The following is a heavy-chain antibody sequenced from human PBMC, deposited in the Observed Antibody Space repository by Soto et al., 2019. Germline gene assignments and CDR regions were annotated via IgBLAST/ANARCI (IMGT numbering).Heavy chain of an antibody. CDR2: IVVGSGNT. V-gene: IGHV1-58*01. Sequence: SVKVSCKASGFAFTSSAVQWVRQARGQRLEWIGWIVVGSGNTNYAQKFQERVTITRDMSTSTAYMELSGLRSEDTAVYYCAADFLAGIAVAGTRSWYFDYWGQGTLVTVSS. D-gene: IGHD6-19*01. CDR1: GFAFTSSA. CDR3: AADFLAGIAVAGTRSWYFDY. J-gene: IGHJ4*02.